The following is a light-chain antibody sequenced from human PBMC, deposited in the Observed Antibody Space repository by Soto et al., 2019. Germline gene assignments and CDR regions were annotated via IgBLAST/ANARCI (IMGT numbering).Light chain of an antibody. Sequence: QSVLTQPPSASGSPGQSVTISSTGTSSDVGGYNYVSWYQQHPGKAPKLMIYEVSKRPSGVPDRFSGSKSGNTASLTVSGLQAEDEADYYCSSYAGSNNLVVFGGGTQLTVL. CDR1: SSDVGGYNY. CDR3: SSYAGSNNLVV. J-gene: IGLJ2*01. V-gene: IGLV2-8*01. CDR2: EVS.